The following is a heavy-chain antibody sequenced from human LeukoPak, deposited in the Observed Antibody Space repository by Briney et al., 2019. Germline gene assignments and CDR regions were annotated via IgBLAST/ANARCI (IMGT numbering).Heavy chain of an antibody. CDR3: AITMYYYDSNGYYSFDY. Sequence: PGRSLRLSCATSGFTFSNYGMHWVRQAPGKGLEWVAVIWYDGSKKYYGDSVKGRFTISRDNSKNTLYLQMNSLRAEDTAVYYCAITMYYYDSNGYYSFDYWGQGTLVTVSS. CDR1: GFTFSNYG. J-gene: IGHJ4*02. D-gene: IGHD3-22*01. CDR2: IWYDGSKK. V-gene: IGHV3-33*01.